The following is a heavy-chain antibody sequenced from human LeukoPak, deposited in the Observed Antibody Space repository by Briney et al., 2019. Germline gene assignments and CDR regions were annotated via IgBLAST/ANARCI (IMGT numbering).Heavy chain of an antibody. Sequence: EXXSLTCTVSGGSISSYYRSWIRQPAGKGLEWIGRIYTSGSTNYNPSLKSRVTMSVDTSKNQFSLKLSSVTAADTAVYYCARASTDILTGYPGIFWFDPWGQGTLVTVSS. CDR2: IYTSGST. D-gene: IGHD3-9*01. CDR3: ARASTDILTGYPGIFWFDP. CDR1: GGSISSYY. V-gene: IGHV4-4*07. J-gene: IGHJ5*02.